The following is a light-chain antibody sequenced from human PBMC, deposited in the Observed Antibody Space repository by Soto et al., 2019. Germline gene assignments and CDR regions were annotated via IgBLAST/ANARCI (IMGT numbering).Light chain of an antibody. CDR3: QQSYSTPPLT. CDR1: QSITSY. V-gene: IGKV1-39*01. CDR2: AAS. Sequence: DIQTTQSPSSLSASVGDRVTITCRASQSITSYLNWYQQKPGKAPKLLIYAASSVHRGVPSRFSGSGSGTDCPLTISSLQPQNCATYYGQQSYSTPPLTFGQGTRLDIK. J-gene: IGKJ5*01.